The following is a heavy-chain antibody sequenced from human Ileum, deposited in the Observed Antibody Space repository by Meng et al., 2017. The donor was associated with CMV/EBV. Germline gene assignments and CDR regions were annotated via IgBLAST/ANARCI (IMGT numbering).Heavy chain of an antibody. CDR3: ARGGIILPAAMGHDP. Sequence: GESLKISCVVSGFTFSDYWMSWVRQAPGKGLEWVANIKQDESEKNYVDSVKGRFTISRDNAKNSLYLRMNSLRAEDTAVYYCARGGIILPAAMGHDPWGQGTLATVSS. J-gene: IGHJ5*02. D-gene: IGHD2-2*01. V-gene: IGHV3-7*01. CDR2: IKQDESEK. CDR1: GFTFSDYW.